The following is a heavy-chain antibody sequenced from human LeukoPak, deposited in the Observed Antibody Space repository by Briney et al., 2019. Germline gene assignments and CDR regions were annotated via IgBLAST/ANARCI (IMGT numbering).Heavy chain of an antibody. CDR3: ARSPDIVATLDAFDI. Sequence: PSETLSLTCTVSGGSISSYYWSWIRQPPGKGLEWIGYIYYSGSTNYNPSLKSRVTISVDTSKNQFSLKLSSVTAADTAVYYCARSPDIVATLDAFDIWGQGTMVTVSS. J-gene: IGHJ3*02. D-gene: IGHD5-12*01. CDR1: GGSISSYY. V-gene: IGHV4-59*01. CDR2: IYYSGST.